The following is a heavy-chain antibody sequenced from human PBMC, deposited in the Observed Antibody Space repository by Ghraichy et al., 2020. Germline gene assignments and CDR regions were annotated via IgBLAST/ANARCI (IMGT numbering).Heavy chain of an antibody. CDR1: GFTFSSYA. D-gene: IGHD1-26*01. V-gene: IGHV3-23*01. Sequence: GVLRLSCAASGFTFSSYAMSWVRQAPGKGLEWVSVISGSGDSTKYADSVKGRFTISRDNSKNTLYLQMSSLRAEDMAIYYCAKTVIASSGSYYPFDYWGQGTLVPVSS. CDR2: ISGSGDST. J-gene: IGHJ4*02. CDR3: AKTVIASSGSYYPFDY.